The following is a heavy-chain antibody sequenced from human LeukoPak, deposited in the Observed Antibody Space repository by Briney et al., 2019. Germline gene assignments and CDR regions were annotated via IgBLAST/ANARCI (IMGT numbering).Heavy chain of an antibody. V-gene: IGHV5-51*01. D-gene: IGHD3-9*01. J-gene: IGHJ5*02. Sequence: GESLKISCKGSGYSFTSYWIGWVRQKPGKGLEWMGIIFPGDSDTRYSPSFQGQVTISADKSISTAYLQWSSLKASDTAMYYCARLNYDILTGYYHWFDPWGQGTLVTVSS. CDR3: ARLNYDILTGYYHWFDP. CDR1: GYSFTSYW. CDR2: IFPGDSDT.